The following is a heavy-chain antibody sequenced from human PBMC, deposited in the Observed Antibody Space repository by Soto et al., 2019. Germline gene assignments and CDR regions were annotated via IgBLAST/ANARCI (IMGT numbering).Heavy chain of an antibody. D-gene: IGHD6-6*01. CDR1: GYTFTSYG. V-gene: IGHV1-18*01. CDR2: ISAYNGNT. J-gene: IGHJ4*02. CDR3: ARDPSGWLYSSSSHFDY. Sequence: QVQLVQSGAEVKKPGASVKVSCKASGYTFTSYGISWVRQAPGQGLEWMGWISAYNGNTNYAQKLQGRVTMTTDTSTSTAYMELRSLRSDDTAVYYCARDPSGWLYSSSSHFDYWGQGTLVTVSS.